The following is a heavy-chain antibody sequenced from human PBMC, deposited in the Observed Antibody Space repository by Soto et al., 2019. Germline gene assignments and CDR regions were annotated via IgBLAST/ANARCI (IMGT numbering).Heavy chain of an antibody. J-gene: IGHJ4*02. CDR2: INAGNGNT. Sequence: QVQLVQSGAEVKKPGASVKVSCKASGYTFTSYAMHWVRQAPGQRLEWMGWINAGNGNTKYSQKFQGRVTITRDTPASTAYMELSSLRSEATAVYYCARSSGYYCVDSWGQGTLVTVSS. CDR1: GYTFTSYA. CDR3: ARSSGYYCVDS. V-gene: IGHV1-3*01. D-gene: IGHD3-22*01.